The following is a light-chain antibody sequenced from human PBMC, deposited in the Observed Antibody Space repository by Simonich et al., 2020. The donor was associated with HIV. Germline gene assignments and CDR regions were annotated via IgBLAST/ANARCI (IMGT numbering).Light chain of an antibody. J-gene: IGKJ2*01. CDR2: EVS. V-gene: IGKV2-29*02. Sequence: DIVMTQTPLSLSVIPGQPASISCKSSQSLLHSDGKTYVYWYLQKPGQSPQLLIYEVSGRFSGVPDRFSGSGSGTDFTLKISRVEAEDVGVYYCMQAIHLPPYTFGQGTKLEIK. CDR1: QSLLHSDGKTY. CDR3: MQAIHLPPYT.